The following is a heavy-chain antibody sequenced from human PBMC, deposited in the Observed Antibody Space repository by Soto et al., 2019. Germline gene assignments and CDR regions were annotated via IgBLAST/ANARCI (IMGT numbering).Heavy chain of an antibody. J-gene: IGHJ6*02. V-gene: IGHV4-31*03. CDR3: ARDRRFRGFYGMDV. CDR2: IYYSVST. Sequence: QVQLQESGPGLVKPSQTLSLTCTVSGGSISSGGYYWSWIRKHPGKGLEWIGYIYYSVSTYYNPYLNCRVTISVDTSKNQFSLELSSVTAADTAVYYCARDRRFRGFYGMDVWGQGTTVTVSS. CDR1: GGSISSGGYY. D-gene: IGHD3-10*01.